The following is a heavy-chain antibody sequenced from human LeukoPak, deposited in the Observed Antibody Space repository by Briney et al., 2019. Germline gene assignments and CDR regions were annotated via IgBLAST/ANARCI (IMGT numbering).Heavy chain of an antibody. Sequence: GEPLQISCQGSGYSFTSYGIGWVRQMPGKGLEWMGIIYPGDSDTRYSPSFQGQVTISADKSISTAYLQWSSLKASDTAMYYCARQIDYGDPLDYWGQGTLVTVSS. CDR1: GYSFTSYG. D-gene: IGHD4-17*01. V-gene: IGHV5-51*01. CDR3: ARQIDYGDPLDY. J-gene: IGHJ4*02. CDR2: IYPGDSDT.